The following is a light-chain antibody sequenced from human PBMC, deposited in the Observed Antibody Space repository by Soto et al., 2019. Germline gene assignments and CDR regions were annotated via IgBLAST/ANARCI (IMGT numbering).Light chain of an antibody. V-gene: IGKV3-15*01. J-gene: IGKJ1*01. CDR1: QSVSSN. Sequence: EIVMTQSPATLSVSPGERATLSCRASQSVSSNLAWYQQKPGQAPRLLIYGASTRATGIPARFSGSGSGTEFTLTISSLQSEDFAVYYCQQYNNSAFRQGTKVEIK. CDR3: QQYNNSA. CDR2: GAS.